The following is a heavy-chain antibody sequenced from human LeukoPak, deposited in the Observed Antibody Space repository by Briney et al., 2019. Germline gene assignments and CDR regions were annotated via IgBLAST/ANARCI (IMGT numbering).Heavy chain of an antibody. CDR2: IQYDGSNK. Sequence: GGSLRLSCAGSGFTLRTHGMHWVRQAPGKGLEWVAYIQYDGSNKQYADSVKGRFSISRDNSKNTLYLQMNSLRAEDTAVYYCAKSRSDVVDYWGPGTLVTVSS. CDR3: AKSRSDVVDY. V-gene: IGHV3-30*02. J-gene: IGHJ4*02. D-gene: IGHD3-3*01. CDR1: GFTLRTHG.